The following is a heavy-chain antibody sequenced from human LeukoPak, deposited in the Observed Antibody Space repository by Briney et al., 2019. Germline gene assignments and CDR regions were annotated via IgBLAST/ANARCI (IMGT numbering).Heavy chain of an antibody. CDR2: ISSSGSTI. V-gene: IGHV3-11*01. J-gene: IGHJ4*02. Sequence: NPGGSLRLSCAASGFTFSDYYMSWISQAPGKGLEWLSYISSSGSTIYYADSVRGRFTVSRDNDKDSLSLQMNSLRVEDTAVNYCARGFVATSEFDYWGQGTLVTVSS. CDR1: GFTFSDYY. CDR3: ARGFVATSEFDY. D-gene: IGHD5-12*01.